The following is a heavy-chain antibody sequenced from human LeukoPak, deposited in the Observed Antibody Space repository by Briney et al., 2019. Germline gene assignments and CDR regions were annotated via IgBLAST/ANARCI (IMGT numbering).Heavy chain of an antibody. CDR2: IHYRGST. V-gene: IGHV4-59*01. D-gene: IGHD3-22*01. CDR1: GFTFSSYG. CDR3: AREVGGWLNA. Sequence: LRLSCAASGFTFSSYGLHWIRQPPGKGLEWIGYIHYRGSTNYNPSLKSRVTISVDTSKNQFSLRLSSVTAADTAVYYCAREVGGWLNAWGQGTLVTVSS. J-gene: IGHJ4*02.